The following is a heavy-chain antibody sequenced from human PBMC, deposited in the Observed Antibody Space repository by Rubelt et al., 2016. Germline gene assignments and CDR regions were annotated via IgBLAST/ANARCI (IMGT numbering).Heavy chain of an antibody. CDR2: SGSGGST. CDR1: GFTVSSNY. Sequence: EVQLVESGGGLIQPGGSLRLSCAASGFTVSSNYMSWVRQAPGKGLEWVSVISGSGGSTYYADSVKGELTISGDNARKRAYLQRIGARVEDTAVYYCAKDPLVVRGVVTYNMDVWGQGTTVSVSS. D-gene: IGHD3-10*01. CDR3: AKDPLVVRGVVTYNMDV. V-gene: IGHV3-53*01. J-gene: IGHJ6*02.